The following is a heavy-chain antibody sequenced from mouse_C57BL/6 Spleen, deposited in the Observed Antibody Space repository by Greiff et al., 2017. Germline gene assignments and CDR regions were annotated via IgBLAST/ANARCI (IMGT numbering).Heavy chain of an antibody. CDR2: IYPSDSET. CDR1: GYTFTSYW. V-gene: IGHV1-61*01. Sequence: QVQLKQPGAELVRPGSSVKLSCKASGYTFTSYWMAWVKQRPGQGLEWIGNIYPSDSETHYNQKFKDKATLTVDKSSSTAYMQLSSLTSEDSAVYYCARTAQAGTWFAYWGQGTLVTVSA. J-gene: IGHJ3*01. D-gene: IGHD3-2*02. CDR3: ARTAQAGTWFAY.